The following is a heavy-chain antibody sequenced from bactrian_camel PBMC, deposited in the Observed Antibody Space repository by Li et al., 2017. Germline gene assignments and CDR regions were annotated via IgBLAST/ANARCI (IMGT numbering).Heavy chain of an antibody. Sequence: HVQLVESGGGSVQAGGSLNLSCVASESPISRICMAWFRQFPGKNREGVATIDSYGRTTYAASVKGRFTISRDNAKNTVYLQMDSQKPEDTAMYSCAAKCAMVSGRPTGACTYWGQGTQVTV. CDR1: ESPISRIC. V-gene: IGHV3S53*01. D-gene: IGHD6*01. J-gene: IGHJ4*01. CDR2: IDSYGRT. CDR3: AAKCAMVSGRPTGACTY.